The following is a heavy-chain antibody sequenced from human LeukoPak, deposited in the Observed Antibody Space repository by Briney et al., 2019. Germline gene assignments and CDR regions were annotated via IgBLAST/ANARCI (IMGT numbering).Heavy chain of an antibody. Sequence: SETLSLTCTVSGYSISSGYYWGWIRQPPGKGLEWIGSIYHSGSTYYNPSLKSRVTISVDTSKNQFSLKLSSVTAADTAVYYCASILLHFKQQLGDDYWGQGTLVTVSS. CDR2: IYHSGST. J-gene: IGHJ4*02. CDR1: GYSISSGYY. CDR3: ASILLHFKQQLGDDY. V-gene: IGHV4-38-2*02. D-gene: IGHD6-13*01.